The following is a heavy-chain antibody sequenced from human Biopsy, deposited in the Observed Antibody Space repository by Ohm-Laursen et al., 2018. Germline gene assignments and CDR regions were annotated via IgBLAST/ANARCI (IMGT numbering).Heavy chain of an antibody. J-gene: IGHJ3*02. CDR3: GRREVVITHDAFDT. CDR2: MSNSGST. CDR1: GGSFTGHY. D-gene: IGHD3-22*01. Sequence: SETLSLTCPVSGGSFTGHYWTWIRQPPGKGLEWIGYMSNSGSTNYNPSLKTRVTISLDTPKNHFSLKLSSVTAADTAVYYCGRREVVITHDAFDTWGQGTMVTVSS. V-gene: IGHV4-59*08.